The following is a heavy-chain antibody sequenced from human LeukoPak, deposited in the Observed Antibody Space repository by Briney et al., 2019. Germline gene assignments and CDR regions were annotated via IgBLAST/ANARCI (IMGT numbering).Heavy chain of an antibody. D-gene: IGHD1-26*01. Sequence: PSETLSLTCTVSGGSISSNFWSWIRQPAGKGLEWIGRIHTSGGTNYNPSLKSRVTISVDTSKNQFSLKLSSVTAADTAVYYCARHSDGGGSYRRSFDYWGQGTLVTVSS. J-gene: IGHJ4*02. CDR3: ARHSDGGGSYRRSFDY. CDR1: GGSISSNF. CDR2: IHTSGGT. V-gene: IGHV4-4*07.